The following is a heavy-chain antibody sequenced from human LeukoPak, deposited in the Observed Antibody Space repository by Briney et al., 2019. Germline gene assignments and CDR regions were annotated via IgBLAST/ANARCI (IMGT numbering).Heavy chain of an antibody. V-gene: IGHV3-23*01. J-gene: IGHJ4*02. CDR3: AKEYSGYDFDY. D-gene: IGHD5-12*01. Sequence: GRPLPLSCAAPGFTLRCYDMSWVRPAAGKGLGWVAASSGSGVNSYYADSVRGRFTISRDNSQNTLYLQMDSLRAEDTALYYCAKEYSGYDFDYWGQGTLVTVSS. CDR2: SSGSGVNS. CDR1: GFTLRCYD.